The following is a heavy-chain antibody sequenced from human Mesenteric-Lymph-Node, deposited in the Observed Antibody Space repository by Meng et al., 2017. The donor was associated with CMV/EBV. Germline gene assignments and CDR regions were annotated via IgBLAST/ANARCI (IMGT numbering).Heavy chain of an antibody. J-gene: IGHJ4*02. CDR3: ARMEDTSGYYGKFDY. D-gene: IGHD3-22*01. CDR1: GGTFSSYA. Sequence: ASVKVSCKASGGTFSSYAISWVRQAPGQGLEWMGWINPHSGATNYAQKFQGRVTMTRDTSISTAYMELSRPRSDDTAVYFCARMEDTSGYYGKFDYWGQGTLVTVSS. V-gene: IGHV1-2*02. CDR2: INPHSGAT.